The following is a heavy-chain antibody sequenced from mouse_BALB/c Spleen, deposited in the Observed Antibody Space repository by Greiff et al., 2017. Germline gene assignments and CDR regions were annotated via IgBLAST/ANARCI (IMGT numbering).Heavy chain of an antibody. J-gene: IGHJ4*01. V-gene: IGHV5-17*02. Sequence: EVKLVESGGGLVQPGGSRKLSCAASGFTFSSFGMHWVRQAPEKGLEWVAYISSGSSTIYYADTVKGRFTISRDNPKNTLFLQMTSLRYEDTAMYYCARSDGDYWGQGTSVTVSS. D-gene: IGHD2-3*01. CDR3: ARSDGDY. CDR1: GFTFSSFG. CDR2: ISSGSSTI.